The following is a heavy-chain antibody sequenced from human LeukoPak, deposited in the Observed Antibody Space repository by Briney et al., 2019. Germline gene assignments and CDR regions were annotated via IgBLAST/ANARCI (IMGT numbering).Heavy chain of an antibody. D-gene: IGHD3-10*01. V-gene: IGHV4-34*01. CDR2: INHSGST. CDR3: ARHFGSGSKKYYFDY. CDR1: GGSFSNYY. Sequence: PSETLSLTCAVYGGSFSNYYWSWIRQTPGKGLEWIGEINHSGSTNYNPSLKSRVTISVDTSKNQFSLKLSSVTAADTAVYYCARHFGSGSKKYYFDYWGQGTLVTVSS. J-gene: IGHJ4*02.